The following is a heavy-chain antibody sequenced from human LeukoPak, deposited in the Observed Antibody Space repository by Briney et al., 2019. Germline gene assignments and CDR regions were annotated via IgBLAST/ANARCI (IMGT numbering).Heavy chain of an antibody. CDR2: IRYDGTKK. D-gene: IGHD3-16*01. Sequence: GGSLRLSCAASGFTFSSYGMHWVRQAPGKGLEWVAFIRYDGTKKYYADSVKGRFTISRDDSKNTVYLQMYSLRPEDTAVYYCAKASGRSAYGLDYWGQGTLVTVFS. V-gene: IGHV3-30*02. CDR3: AKASGRSAYGLDY. J-gene: IGHJ4*02. CDR1: GFTFSSYG.